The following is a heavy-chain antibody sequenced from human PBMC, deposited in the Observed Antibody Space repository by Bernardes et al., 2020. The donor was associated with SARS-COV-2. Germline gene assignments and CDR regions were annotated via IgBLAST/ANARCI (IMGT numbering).Heavy chain of an antibody. J-gene: IGHJ5*02. Sequence: GGSLRLSCAASGFTFSDHGMHWVRQAPGKGLEWVAVIWHDGSNIYYADSVKGRFTISRDNSRNILNLQMNSLRAEDTAVYYCARDRVVREVMLVPDWLDPWRQGTQVTVSS. V-gene: IGHV3-33*01. CDR3: ARDRVVREVMLVPDWLDP. CDR1: GFTFSDHG. CDR2: IWHDGSNI. D-gene: IGHD3-10*01.